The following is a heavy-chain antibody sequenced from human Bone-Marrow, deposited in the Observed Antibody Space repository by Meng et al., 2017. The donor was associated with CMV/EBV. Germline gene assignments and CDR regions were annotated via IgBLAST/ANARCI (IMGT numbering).Heavy chain of an antibody. J-gene: IGHJ4*02. CDR3: ARDQEWESDY. CDR1: GGSFSDYY. Sequence: SETLSLTCAVYGGSFSDYYWNWIRQLPGKGLEWIGSIYQSGTTFYNPSLKSRVTISVDTSKNQFSLKLNSVTAADTAVYYCARDQEWESDYWGQGTLVTVSS. CDR2: IYQSGTT. V-gene: IGHV4-34*01. D-gene: IGHD1-26*01.